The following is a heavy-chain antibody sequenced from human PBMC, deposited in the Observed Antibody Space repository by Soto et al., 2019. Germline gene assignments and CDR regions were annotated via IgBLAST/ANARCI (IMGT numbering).Heavy chain of an antibody. V-gene: IGHV1-2*04. CDR1: GYTFTGYY. CDR3: ARDIGTAHATYGMDV. CDR2: INPNSGGT. Sequence: GASVKVSCKASGYTFTGYYMHWVRQAPGQGLEWMGWINPNSGGTNYAQKFQGWVTMTRDTSISTAYMELSRLRSDDTAVYYCARDIGTAHATYGMDVWGQGTTVTV. D-gene: IGHD1-1*01. J-gene: IGHJ6*02.